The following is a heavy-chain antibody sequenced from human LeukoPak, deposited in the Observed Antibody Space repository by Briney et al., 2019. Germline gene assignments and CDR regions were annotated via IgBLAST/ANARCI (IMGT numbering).Heavy chain of an antibody. V-gene: IGHV3-53*01. J-gene: IGHJ4*02. CDR3: ARGKLYSYESTSFYGPFDC. Sequence: GGSLRLSCAASGFSVSSNYLTWVRQAPGKELEWVSVLYSNGYISYADSVEGRFTISRDNSENTVYLQMDNLRPEDTAVYFCARGKLYSYESTSFYGPFDCWGQGTLVTVSS. CDR2: LYSNGYI. D-gene: IGHD3-22*01. CDR1: GFSVSSNY.